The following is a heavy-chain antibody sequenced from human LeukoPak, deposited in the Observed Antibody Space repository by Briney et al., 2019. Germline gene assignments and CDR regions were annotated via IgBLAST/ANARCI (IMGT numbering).Heavy chain of an antibody. CDR2: IIPILGIA. CDR3: ARDLSGGNSVGNWFDR. J-gene: IGHJ5*02. D-gene: IGHD4-23*01. Sequence: SVKVSCKASGGTFSSYAISWVRQAPGQGLEWMGRIIPILGIANYAQKFQGRVTITADKSTSTAYMELSSLRSEDTAVYYCARDLSGGNSVGNWFDRWGQGTLVTVSS. V-gene: IGHV1-69*04. CDR1: GGTFSSYA.